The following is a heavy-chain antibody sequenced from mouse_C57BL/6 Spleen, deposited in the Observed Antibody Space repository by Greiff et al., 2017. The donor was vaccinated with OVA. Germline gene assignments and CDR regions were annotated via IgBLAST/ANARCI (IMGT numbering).Heavy chain of an antibody. D-gene: IGHD4-1*01. CDR1: GFTFSDYY. Sequence: EVMLVESGGGLVQPGGSLKLSCAASGFTFSDYYMYWVRQTPEKRLEWVAYISNGGGSTYYPDTVKGRFTISRDNAKNTLYLQMSRLKSEDTAVYYCARGLWDEGYFDYWGQGTTLTVSS. J-gene: IGHJ2*01. V-gene: IGHV5-12*01. CDR3: ARGLWDEGYFDY. CDR2: ISNGGGST.